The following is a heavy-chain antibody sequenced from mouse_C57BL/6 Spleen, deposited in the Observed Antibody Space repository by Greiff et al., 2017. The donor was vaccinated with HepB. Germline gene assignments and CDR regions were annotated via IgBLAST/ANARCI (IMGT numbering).Heavy chain of an antibody. CDR3: ARDYGSSQWYFDV. V-gene: IGHV1-76*01. D-gene: IGHD1-1*01. J-gene: IGHJ1*03. CDR1: GYTFTDYY. CDR2: IYPGSGNT. Sequence: VQVVESGAELVRPGASVKLSCKASGYTFTDYYINWVKQRPGQGLEWIARIYPGSGNTYYNEKFKGQATLTAEKSSSTAYMQLSSLTSEDSAVYFCARDYGSSQWYFDVWGTGTTVTVSS.